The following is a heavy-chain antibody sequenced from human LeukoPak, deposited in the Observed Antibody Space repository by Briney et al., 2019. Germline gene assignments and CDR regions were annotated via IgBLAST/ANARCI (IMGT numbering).Heavy chain of an antibody. J-gene: IGHJ4*02. CDR2: GYHSGST. D-gene: IGHD4-17*01. Sequence: PSETLSLTCTVSDGSISSYYWSWIRQPPGKGLECIGYGYHSGSTNHNPSLKSRVTISVDTSKNQFSLKLNSVTAADTAIYYCARQRDLYGDFTFDYWGQGTLVTVSS. V-gene: IGHV4-59*08. CDR1: DGSISSYY. CDR3: ARQRDLYGDFTFDY.